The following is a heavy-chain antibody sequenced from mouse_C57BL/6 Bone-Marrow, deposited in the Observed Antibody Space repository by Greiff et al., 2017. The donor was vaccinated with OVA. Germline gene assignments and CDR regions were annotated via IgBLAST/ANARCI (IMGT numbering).Heavy chain of an antibody. V-gene: IGHV1-50*01. CDR3: ARATTNRYYAMDY. CDR2: IDPSDSYT. Sequence: VQLQQPGAELVKPGASVKLSCKASGYTFTSYWMQWVKQRPGQGLEWIGEIDPSDSYTNYNQKFKGKATLTVDTSSSTAYMQLSSLTSEDSAVYYCARATTNRYYAMDYWGQGTSVTVSS. D-gene: IGHD1-1*01. CDR1: GYTFTSYW. J-gene: IGHJ4*01.